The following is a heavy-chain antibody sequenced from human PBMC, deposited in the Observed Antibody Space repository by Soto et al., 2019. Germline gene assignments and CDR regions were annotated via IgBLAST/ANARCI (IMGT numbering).Heavy chain of an antibody. CDR1: GFSFSNYI. D-gene: IGHD2-8*01. CDR3: ARCANGDRGIFDWFDP. V-gene: IGHV3-30*04. Sequence: QVQLVESGGGVVQPGRSLRLSCVASGFSFSNYIIHWVRQAPGKGLEWVAVMSFDGSNKYYADSVKGRLTIARDNSKKTLYLQLNSLRVEDTAVYYCARCANGDRGIFDWFDPWGQGTLVTVSS. J-gene: IGHJ5*02. CDR2: MSFDGSNK.